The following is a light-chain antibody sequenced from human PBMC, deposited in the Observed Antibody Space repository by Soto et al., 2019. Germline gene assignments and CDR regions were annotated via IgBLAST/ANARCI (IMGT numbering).Light chain of an antibody. CDR1: QSIGNS. Sequence: TVLTQSPATLSLSPGERATLSCKASQSIGNSLGWFQQKPGQAPRLLIDDAFNRATGIPAGFTGSGSGSDFTLTISSLEPEDVGVYYCRQRYNWPLTFGGGTKVEIK. J-gene: IGKJ4*01. CDR3: RQRYNWPLT. V-gene: IGKV3-11*01. CDR2: DAF.